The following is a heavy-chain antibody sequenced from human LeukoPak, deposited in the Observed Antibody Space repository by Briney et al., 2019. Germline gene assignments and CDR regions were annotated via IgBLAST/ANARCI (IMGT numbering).Heavy chain of an antibody. CDR2: ISGSGGST. J-gene: IGHJ4*02. Sequence: GGSLRLSCAASGFTFSSYEMNWVRQAPGKGLEWVSAISGSGGSTYYADSVKGRFTIPRDNSKNTLYLQMNSLRAEDTAVYYCAKGVYYYDSSGYYYFDYWGQGTLVTVSS. CDR3: AKGVYYYDSSGYYYFDY. V-gene: IGHV3-23*01. D-gene: IGHD3-22*01. CDR1: GFTFSSYE.